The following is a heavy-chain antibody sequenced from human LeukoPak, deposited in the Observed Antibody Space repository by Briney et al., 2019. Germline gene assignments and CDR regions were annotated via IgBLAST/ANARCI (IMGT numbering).Heavy chain of an antibody. CDR1: GGSISSGGYS. CDR3: ARAGGWYWVDAFDI. V-gene: IGHV4-30-2*01. J-gene: IGHJ3*02. D-gene: IGHD6-19*01. Sequence: SQTLSLTCAVSGGSISSGGYSWSWIRQPPGKGLEWIGYIYHSGSTYYNPSLKSRVTISVDTSKNQFSLKLSSVTAADTAVYYCARAGGWYWVDAFDIWGQGTMVTVSS. CDR2: IYHSGST.